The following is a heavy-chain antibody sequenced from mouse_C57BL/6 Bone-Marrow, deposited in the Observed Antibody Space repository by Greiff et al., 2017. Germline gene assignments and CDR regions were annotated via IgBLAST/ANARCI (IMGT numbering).Heavy chain of an antibody. CDR3: ARRGYGSSSLYYFDY. J-gene: IGHJ2*01. CDR1: GFTFSSYG. Sequence: EVHLVESGGDLVKPGGSLKLSCAASGFTFSSYGMSWVRQTPDKRLEWVATISSGGSYTYYPDSVKGRFTISRDNAKNTLYLQMSSLKSEDTSMYYCARRGYGSSSLYYFDYGGQGTTLTVSS. V-gene: IGHV5-6*01. CDR2: ISSGGSYT. D-gene: IGHD1-1*01.